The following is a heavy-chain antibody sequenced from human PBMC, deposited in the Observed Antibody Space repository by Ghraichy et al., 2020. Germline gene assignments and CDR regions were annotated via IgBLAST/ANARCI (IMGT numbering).Heavy chain of an antibody. CDR3: ARFLTAVDYYFDY. CDR2: IYSGGST. J-gene: IGHJ4*02. CDR1: GFTVSSNY. D-gene: IGHD3-9*01. V-gene: IGHV3-66*02. Sequence: GGSLRLSCAASGFTVSSNYMSWVRQAPGKGLEWVSVIYSGGSTYYADSVKGRFTISRDNSKNTLYLQMNSLRAEDTAVYYCARFLTAVDYYFDYWGQGTLVTVSS.